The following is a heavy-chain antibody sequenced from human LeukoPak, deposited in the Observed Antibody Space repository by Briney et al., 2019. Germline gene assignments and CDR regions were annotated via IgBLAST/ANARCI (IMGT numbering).Heavy chain of an antibody. Sequence: PSETLSLTCRISGFSISRSDYYWGWIRQPPGKGPEWIGSVNQEGNTYYHPSLKSRVTISMDTPTNQFSLKLTSVTAADTATYYCVRDTPSGRFDYWGQGTLVTVSS. CDR2: VNQEGNT. D-gene: IGHD7-27*01. V-gene: IGHV4-38-2*02. J-gene: IGHJ4*02. CDR3: VRDTPSGRFDY. CDR1: GFSISRSDYY.